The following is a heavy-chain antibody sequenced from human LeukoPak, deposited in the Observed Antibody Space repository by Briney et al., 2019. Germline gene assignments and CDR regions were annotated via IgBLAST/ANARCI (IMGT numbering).Heavy chain of an antibody. J-gene: IGHJ4*02. CDR1: GGSMSSYY. V-gene: IGHV4-59*01. D-gene: IGHD6-13*01. CDR2: IYYSGST. Sequence: NSSETLSLTCTVSGGSMSSYYWSWIRQPPGKGLVWIGYIYYSGSTNYNPSLKSRVTISVDTSKNQFSLKLRSVPAAHTAVYYCARRVSGGAQQQLVPPYFDYWGQGTLVTVSS. CDR3: ARRVSGGAQQQLVPPYFDY.